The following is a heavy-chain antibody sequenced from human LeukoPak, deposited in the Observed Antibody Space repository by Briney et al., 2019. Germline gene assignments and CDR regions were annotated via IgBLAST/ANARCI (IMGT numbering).Heavy chain of an antibody. CDR2: INHSGST. Sequence: PSETLSLTCAVYGGSFSGYYWSWIRQPPGKGLEWIGEINHSGSTNYNPSLKSRVTISGDTSKNQFSLKLSSVTAAETAVYYCARGSVYYGSWGYPNGFDPGGQGTLVTVSS. CDR1: GGSFSGYY. D-gene: IGHD3-10*01. J-gene: IGHJ5*02. CDR3: ARGSVYYGSWGYPNGFDP. V-gene: IGHV4-34*01.